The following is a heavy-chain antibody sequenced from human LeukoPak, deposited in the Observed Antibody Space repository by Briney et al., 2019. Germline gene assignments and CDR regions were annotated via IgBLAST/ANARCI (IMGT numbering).Heavy chain of an antibody. D-gene: IGHD4-17*01. Sequence: GGSLRLSCPASGFTFSNSDMNWVRQAPGKGLEWVSSISSSSSYIYYADSVKGRFTISRDNAKNSLYLQMNSLRAEDTAVYYCARAKHDYGDQYRYYYYYYMDVWGKGTTVTVSS. CDR2: ISSSSSYI. V-gene: IGHV3-21*01. J-gene: IGHJ6*03. CDR1: GFTFSNSD. CDR3: ARAKHDYGDQYRYYYYYYMDV.